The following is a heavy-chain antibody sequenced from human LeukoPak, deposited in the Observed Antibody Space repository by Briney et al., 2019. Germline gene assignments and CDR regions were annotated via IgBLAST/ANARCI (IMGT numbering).Heavy chain of an antibody. D-gene: IGHD2-2*02. J-gene: IGHJ4*02. CDR3: ARGSLGYCDSTSCFTQFDY. Sequence: PGKSLRLSCAASGFTFSSSAIHWVRQAPGKGLEWVAVISYDGSNKNYAHAVKGRFTITRDNSKNTLYLQMHSLRAEDTAVYYCARGSLGYCDSTSCFTQFDYWGQGTLVTVSS. V-gene: IGHV3-30*04. CDR1: GFTFSSSA. CDR2: ISYDGSNK.